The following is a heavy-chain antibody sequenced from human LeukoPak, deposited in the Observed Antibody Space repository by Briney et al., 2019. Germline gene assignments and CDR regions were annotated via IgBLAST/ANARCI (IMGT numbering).Heavy chain of an antibody. D-gene: IGHD2-2*01. CDR2: IYYSRST. CDR1: GGSISSSSYY. V-gene: IGHV4-39*07. Sequence: SETLSLTCTVSGGSISSSSYYWGWIRQPPGKGLEWIGSIYYSRSTYYNPSLKSRVTISVDTSKNQFSLKLSSVTAADTAVYYCARDEEGVYCSSTSCYLPGYFSGWGQGTLVTVSS. CDR3: ARDEEGVYCSSTSCYLPGYFSG. J-gene: IGHJ4*02.